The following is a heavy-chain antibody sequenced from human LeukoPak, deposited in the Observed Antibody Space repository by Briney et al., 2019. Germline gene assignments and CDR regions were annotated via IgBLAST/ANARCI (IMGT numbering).Heavy chain of an antibody. CDR1: GFTFSSYA. J-gene: IGHJ5*02. V-gene: IGHV3-30-3*01. CDR3: ARDFIPIEQKHHRSGSGGVCWFDP. CDR2: ISYDGSNK. D-gene: IGHD1-26*01. Sequence: PGRSLRLSCAASGFTFSSYAMHWVRQAPGKGLEGVAVISYDGSNKYYADSVKGRFTISRDNSKNTLYLQMNSLRAEDTAVYYCARDFIPIEQKHHRSGSGGVCWFDPWGQGTLVTVSS.